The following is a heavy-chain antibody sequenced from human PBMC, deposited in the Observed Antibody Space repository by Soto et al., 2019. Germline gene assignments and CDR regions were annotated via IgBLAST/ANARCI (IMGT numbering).Heavy chain of an antibody. CDR3: ARDALYCSGGSCYSNYFDY. CDR2: IYYSGST. D-gene: IGHD2-15*01. J-gene: IGHJ4*02. V-gene: IGHV4-30-4*01. Sequence: TLSLTCTVSGGSISSGDYYWSWIRQPPGKGLEWIGYIYYSGSTYYNPSLKSRVTISVDTSKNQFSLKLSSVTAADTAVYYCARDALYCSGGSCYSNYFDYWGQGTLVTVSS. CDR1: GGSISSGDYY.